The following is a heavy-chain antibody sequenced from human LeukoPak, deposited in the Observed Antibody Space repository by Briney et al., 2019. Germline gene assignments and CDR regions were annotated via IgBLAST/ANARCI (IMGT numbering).Heavy chain of an antibody. V-gene: IGHV3-21*01. CDR1: GFTVSSNY. J-gene: IGHJ4*02. CDR2: ISSSSSYI. D-gene: IGHD2-15*01. Sequence: GGSLRLSCAASGFTVSSNYMSWVRQAPGKGLEWVSSISSSSSYIYYADSVKGRFTISRDNAKNSLYLQMNSLRAEDTAVYYCASADKRGLGYCSGGSCYSDYWGQGTLVTVSS. CDR3: ASADKRGLGYCSGGSCYSDY.